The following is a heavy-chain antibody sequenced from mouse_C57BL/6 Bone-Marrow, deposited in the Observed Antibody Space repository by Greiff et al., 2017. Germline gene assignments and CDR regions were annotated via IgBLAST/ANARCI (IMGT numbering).Heavy chain of an antibody. J-gene: IGHJ3*01. D-gene: IGHD2-3*01. V-gene: IGHV1-59*01. CDR1: GYTFTSYW. CDR3: ARGGYYDWVWFAY. CDR2: IDPSDSYT. Sequence: QVQLKQPGAELVRPGTSVKLSCKASGYTFTSYWMHWVKQRPGQGLEWIGVIDPSDSYTNYNQKFKGKATLTVDTSSSTAYMQLSSLTSEDSAVYYCARGGYYDWVWFAYWGQGTLVTVSA.